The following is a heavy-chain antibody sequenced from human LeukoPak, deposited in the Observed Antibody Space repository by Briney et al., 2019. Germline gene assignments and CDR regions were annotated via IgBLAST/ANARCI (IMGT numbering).Heavy chain of an antibody. Sequence: PTGGSLRLSCAASGFTFSSYAMHWVRQAPGKGLEWVAVISYDGSNKYYADSVKGRFTISRDNSKNTLYLQMNSLRAEDTAVYYCAREWRDGYHTFDYWGQGTLVTVSS. J-gene: IGHJ4*02. V-gene: IGHV3-30*04. CDR1: GFTFSSYA. CDR3: AREWRDGYHTFDY. D-gene: IGHD5-24*01. CDR2: ISYDGSNK.